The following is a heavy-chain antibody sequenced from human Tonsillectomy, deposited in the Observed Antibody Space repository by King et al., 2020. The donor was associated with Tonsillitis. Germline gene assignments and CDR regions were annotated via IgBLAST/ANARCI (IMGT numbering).Heavy chain of an antibody. CDR2: IRYDGNTK. J-gene: IGHJ6*02. V-gene: IGHV3-30*02. D-gene: IGHD3-9*01. CDR3: AKAPDYDILTGRYYYGMDV. CDR1: GFIFSNSG. Sequence: VQLVQSGGGVVQPGGSLRLSCAASGFIFSNSGLHWVRQAPGKGLEWVAFIRYDGNTKYYADSVKGRFTISRDNSKNTPYLQMNSLRAEDTAVYYCAKAPDYDILTGRYYYGMDVWGQGTTVTVSS.